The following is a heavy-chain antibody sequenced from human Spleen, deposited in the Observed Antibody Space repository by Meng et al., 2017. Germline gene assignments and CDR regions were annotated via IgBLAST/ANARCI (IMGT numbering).Heavy chain of an antibody. Sequence: VRQLVAWPEVKKPRTSVKVSFKASGYTLTNYAINWLRQAPGQGLEWMGRIDPKSGDTHYAQRFQGRVTMTGDTSISTAYMELSGLRSDDTAMYYCARDEDISAAGKLFGDYWGQGTLVTVSS. CDR1: GYTLTNYA. CDR2: IDPKSGDT. CDR3: ARDEDISAAGKLFGDY. D-gene: IGHD6-13*01. J-gene: IGHJ4*02. V-gene: IGHV1-2*06.